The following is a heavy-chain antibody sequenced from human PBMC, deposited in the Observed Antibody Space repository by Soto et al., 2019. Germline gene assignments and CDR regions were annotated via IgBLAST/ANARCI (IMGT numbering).Heavy chain of an antibody. V-gene: IGHV4-34*01. J-gene: IGHJ3*02. CDR1: GGSFSGYY. CDR2: INHSGST. Sequence: SETLSLTCAVYGGSFSGYYWSWIRQPPGKGLEWIGEINHSGSTNYNPPLKSRVTISVDTSKNQFSLKLSSVTAADTAVYYCARVGVSAWSLVSLAFDIWGQGTMVTVSS. CDR3: ARVGVSAWSLVSLAFDI.